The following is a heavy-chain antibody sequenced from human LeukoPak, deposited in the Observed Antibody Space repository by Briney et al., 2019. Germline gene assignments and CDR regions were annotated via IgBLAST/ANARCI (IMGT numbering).Heavy chain of an antibody. CDR3: AKDSAFYYIDV. CDR1: GFTFSTYN. J-gene: IGHJ6*03. D-gene: IGHD3-10*01. CDR2: ISSSRSSI. Sequence: GGSLRLSCAASGFTFSTYNMNWVRQAPGKGLEWVSSISSSRSSIYYSDSVKGRFTISRDNAENSLYLQMNSLKGDDTAVYYCAKDSAFYYIDVWGKGTTVIISS. V-gene: IGHV3-21*01.